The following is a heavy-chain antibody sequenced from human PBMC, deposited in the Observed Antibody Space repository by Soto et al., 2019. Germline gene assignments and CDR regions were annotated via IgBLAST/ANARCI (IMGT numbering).Heavy chain of an antibody. V-gene: IGHV4-34*01. Sequence: SETLSLTCAVYGGSFSGYYWSWIRQPPGKGLEWIGEINHSGSTNYNPSLKSRVTISVDTSKNQFSLKLSSVTAADTAVYYCARGWGSLVYGDYVHWFDPWGQGTLVTVSS. J-gene: IGHJ5*02. CDR2: INHSGST. CDR3: ARGWGSLVYGDYVHWFDP. CDR1: GGSFSGYY. D-gene: IGHD4-17*01.